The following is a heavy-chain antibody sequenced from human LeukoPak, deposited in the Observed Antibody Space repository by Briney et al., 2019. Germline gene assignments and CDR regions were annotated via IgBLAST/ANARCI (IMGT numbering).Heavy chain of an antibody. J-gene: IGHJ4*02. CDR2: ISSSSSYI. CDR3: ARDDGYYGSGSYYAIDY. D-gene: IGHD3-10*01. Sequence: GGSLRLSCAASGFTFRSSTMNWVRQAPGKGLEWVSSISSSSSYIYYADSMKGRFTISRDNAKNSLYLQMNSLRAEDTAVYYCARDDGYYGSGSYYAIDYWSQGTLVTVSS. V-gene: IGHV3-21*06. CDR1: GFTFRSST.